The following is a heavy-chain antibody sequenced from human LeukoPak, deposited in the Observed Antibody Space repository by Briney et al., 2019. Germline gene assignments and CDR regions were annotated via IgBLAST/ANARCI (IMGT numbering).Heavy chain of an antibody. J-gene: IGHJ4*02. Sequence: PGGSLRLSCAASGFTFSSYAMHWVRQAPGKGLEWVTFIYHDENVKYYADSVKGRFTISRENSKNTLFLQMNNLRPEDTGVYYCAKDLDGWGSYDYWGQGTLVTVSS. CDR2: IYHDENVK. V-gene: IGHV3-30*04. CDR3: AKDLDGWGSYDY. D-gene: IGHD3-10*01. CDR1: GFTFSSYA.